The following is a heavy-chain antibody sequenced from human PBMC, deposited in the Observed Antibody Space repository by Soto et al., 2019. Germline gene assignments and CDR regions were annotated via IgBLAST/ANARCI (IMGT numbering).Heavy chain of an antibody. CDR2: IHYSGST. CDR3: TRGGDPYQTGH. CDR1: GGSVNIGTYY. V-gene: IGHV4-61*01. D-gene: IGHD2-21*01. Sequence: QVQLQESGPGLVKPSETLSLTCTVPGGSVNIGTYYCSWIRQPPGKGLEWIGFIHYSGSTNYNPSLKGRVTMSVDTSKNQFSLKLTSVNTADTAIYYCTRGGDPYQTGHWGQGTLVTVSS. J-gene: IGHJ4*02.